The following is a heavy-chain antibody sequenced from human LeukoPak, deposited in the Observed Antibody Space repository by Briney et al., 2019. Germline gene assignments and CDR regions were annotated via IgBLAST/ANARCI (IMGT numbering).Heavy chain of an antibody. D-gene: IGHD6-13*01. CDR3: VKDWGSSSWYYFDH. CDR2: INWKSGRI. V-gene: IGHV3-9*01. J-gene: IGHJ4*02. CDR1: GFTFDDYA. Sequence: GGSLRLSCAASGFTFDDYAMHWVRQAPGKGLEWVSGINWKSGRIDYADSVKGRFTISRDNAKNSLYLQMNGLRTEDTALYYCVKDWGSSSWYYFDHWGQGTPVTVSS.